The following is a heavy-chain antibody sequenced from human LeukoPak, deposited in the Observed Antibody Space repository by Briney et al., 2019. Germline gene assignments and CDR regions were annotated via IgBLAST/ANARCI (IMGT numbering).Heavy chain of an antibody. V-gene: IGHV3-33*01. CDR1: GFTFSHYG. CDR2: IWYDGSNK. D-gene: IGHD2-2*01. Sequence: GGSLRLSCAASGFTFSHYGMHWVRQAPGKGLEWVALIWYDGSNKYYAESVKGRFTISKDNSKNTVYLQMNSLRAEDTAVYYCARESGGDCSSTSCYQDYWGQGTLVTVSS. J-gene: IGHJ4*02. CDR3: ARESGGDCSSTSCYQDY.